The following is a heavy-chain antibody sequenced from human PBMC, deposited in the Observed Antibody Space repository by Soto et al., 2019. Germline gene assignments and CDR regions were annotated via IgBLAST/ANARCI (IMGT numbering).Heavy chain of an antibody. J-gene: IGHJ1*01. CDR2: IIPIFGTA. Sequence: ASVKVSCKASVGTFSSYAISWVRQAPGQGLEWMGGIIPIFGTANYAQKFQGRVTITADESTSTAYMELSSLRSEDTAVYYCAIGRARYCSSTSCRGFQHWGQGTLVTVSS. V-gene: IGHV1-69*13. D-gene: IGHD2-2*01. CDR3: AIGRARYCSSTSCRGFQH. CDR1: VGTFSSYA.